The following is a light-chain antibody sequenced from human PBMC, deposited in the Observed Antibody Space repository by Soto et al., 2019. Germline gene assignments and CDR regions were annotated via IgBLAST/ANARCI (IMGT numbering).Light chain of an antibody. J-gene: IGLJ1*01. CDR2: DVS. V-gene: IGLV2-14*01. Sequence: QSVLTQPASVSGPPGQSIAISCSGTSSDVGGYDYVSWYQQHPGKAPKLMIYDVSNRPSGISTRFSASKSGNTASLTISGLQAEDEADYYCSSYTSSGSYVFGTGTKDTDL. CDR1: SSDVGGYDY. CDR3: SSYTSSGSYV.